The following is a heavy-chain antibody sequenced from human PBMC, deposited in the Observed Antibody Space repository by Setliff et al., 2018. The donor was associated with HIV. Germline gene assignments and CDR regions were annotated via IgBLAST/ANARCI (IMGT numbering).Heavy chain of an antibody. CDR3: AKSSGSYPLGFDP. CDR2: IYPGDSDT. D-gene: IGHD3-16*02. V-gene: IGHV5-51*01. J-gene: IGHJ5*02. CDR1: GYSFSTFW. Sequence: PGESLKISCKASGYSFSTFWIAWARQMPGKGLEWMGIIYPGDSDTMYSPVFEGQVTISVDTSINTAYLQWNSLKASDSGIYYCAKSSGSYPLGFDPWGQGTLVTVSS.